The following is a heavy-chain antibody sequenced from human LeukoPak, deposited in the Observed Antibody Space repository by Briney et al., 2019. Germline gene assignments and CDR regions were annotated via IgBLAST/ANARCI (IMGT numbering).Heavy chain of an antibody. V-gene: IGHV3-30*18. Sequence: GGSLRLSCAASGFTFSSYGMHWVRQAPGKGLEWVAVISYDGSNKYYADSVKGRFTISRDNSKNTLYLQMNSLRAEDTAVCYCAKTLRVGYYYYYMDVWGKGTRSPSP. CDR1: GFTFSSYG. D-gene: IGHD1-26*01. CDR3: AKTLRVGYYYYYMDV. CDR2: ISYDGSNK. J-gene: IGHJ6*03.